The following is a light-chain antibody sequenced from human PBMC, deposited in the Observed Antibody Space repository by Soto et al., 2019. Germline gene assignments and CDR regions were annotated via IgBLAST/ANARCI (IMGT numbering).Light chain of an antibody. CDR2: DAF. CDR1: QSINTY. J-gene: IGKJ4*01. V-gene: IGKV3-11*01. Sequence: EIVLTQSPATLSLSPGERATLSCRASQSINTYLAWYQQKPGQTHRLLIYDAFHRAPGIPARFSGSGSGTDFTLSITTLESEDFAIYYCQERSNVVTFGGGTKVEI. CDR3: QERSNVVT.